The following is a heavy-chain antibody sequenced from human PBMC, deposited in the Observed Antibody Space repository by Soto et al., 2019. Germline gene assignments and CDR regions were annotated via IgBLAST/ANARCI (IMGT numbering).Heavy chain of an antibody. J-gene: IGHJ5*02. CDR2: IATDNSNS. V-gene: IGHV1-18*01. D-gene: IGHD3-10*01. CDR3: ATVLRGVVNWFDP. CDR1: GDTFTNFG. Sequence: HLVQSGPEVKKPGASITVSCKTSGDTFTNFGLSWVRQAPGQGLEWMGWIATDNSNSNYAQKFQGRLTLTTDTSPSTADMELKCLRYDDTAVYYCATVLRGVVNWFDPWGQGTLVTVSS.